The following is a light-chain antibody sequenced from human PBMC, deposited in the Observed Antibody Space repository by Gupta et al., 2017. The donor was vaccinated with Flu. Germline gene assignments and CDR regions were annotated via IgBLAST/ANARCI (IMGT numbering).Light chain of an antibody. Sequence: SSALTPSPAVSVALGQTVRITCQGDSLRSYYASWYQQKPGQAPVLVIYGKNNRPSGIPDRFSGSSSGNTASLTITGAQAEDEADYYCNSRDSSGNHYVFGTGTKVTVL. V-gene: IGLV3-19*01. CDR2: GKN. CDR1: SLRSYY. J-gene: IGLJ1*01. CDR3: NSRDSSGNHYV.